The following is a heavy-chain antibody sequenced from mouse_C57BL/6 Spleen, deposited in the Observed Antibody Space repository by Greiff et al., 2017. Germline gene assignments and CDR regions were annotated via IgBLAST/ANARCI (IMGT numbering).Heavy chain of an antibody. V-gene: IGHV1-18*01. Sequence: EVKLVESGPELVKPGASVKIPCKASGYTFTDYNMDWVKQSHGKSLEWIGDINPNNGGTIYNQKFKGKATLTVDKSSSTAYMELRSLTSVDTAVYYCARRYDGPWYFDVWGTGTTVTVSS. J-gene: IGHJ1*03. CDR1: GYTFTDYN. CDR2: INPNNGGT. CDR3: ARRYDGPWYFDV. D-gene: IGHD2-3*01.